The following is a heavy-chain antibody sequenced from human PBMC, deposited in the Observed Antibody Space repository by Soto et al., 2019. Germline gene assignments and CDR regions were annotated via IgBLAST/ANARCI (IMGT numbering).Heavy chain of an antibody. J-gene: IGHJ4*02. Sequence: GGSLRLSCVASGFTFNKHALAWVRQAPGKGLEWVSAISGSGSSTYDSESVKGRFTNSRDKSNKKLFLQMNSLRAEDTAIYYCARTPGVITVISAFDHWGQGTPVTVSS. D-gene: IGHD3-22*01. CDR2: ISGSGSST. V-gene: IGHV3-23*01. CDR1: GFTFNKHA. CDR3: ARTPGVITVISAFDH.